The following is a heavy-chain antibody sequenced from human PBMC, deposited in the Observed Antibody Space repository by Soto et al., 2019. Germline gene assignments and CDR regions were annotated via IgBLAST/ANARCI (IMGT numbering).Heavy chain of an antibody. CDR1: GYTLTELS. Sequence: ASVKVSCKVSGYTLTELSMHWVRQAPGKGLEWMGGFDPEDGETVYAQKFQGRVTMTEDTSTDTAYMELSSLRSEDTAVYYCAVPKYYDFWSGWIYYFDYWGQGTLVTVSS. CDR3: AVPKYYDFWSGWIYYFDY. CDR2: FDPEDGET. J-gene: IGHJ4*02. V-gene: IGHV1-24*01. D-gene: IGHD3-3*01.